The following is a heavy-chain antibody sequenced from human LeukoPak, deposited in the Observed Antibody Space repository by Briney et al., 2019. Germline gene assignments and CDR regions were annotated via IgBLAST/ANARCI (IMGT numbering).Heavy chain of an antibody. D-gene: IGHD2-21*02. J-gene: IGHJ4*02. CDR3: AREAYCGGDCYRIDY. V-gene: IGHV4-59*01. CDR2: IYYSGST. CDR1: GGSISSYY. Sequence: PSETLSLTCTVSGGSISSYYWSWIRQPPGKGLEWIGYIYYSGSTNYNPSLKSRVTISVDTSKNQFSLKLSSVTAADTAVYYCAREAYCGGDCYRIDYWGQGTLVTVSS.